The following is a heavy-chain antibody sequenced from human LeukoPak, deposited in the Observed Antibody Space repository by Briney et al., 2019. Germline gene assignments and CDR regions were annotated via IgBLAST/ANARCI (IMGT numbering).Heavy chain of an antibody. V-gene: IGHV3-74*01. Sequence: PGGSLRLSCAASGFTFSSYWMHWVRQAPGKGLVWVSRINSDGSSTTYADSVKGRFTISRDSSKNTLYLQMNSLTAEDTAVYYCARLGGGGYDPFDYWGQGTLVTVSS. J-gene: IGHJ4*02. CDR3: ARLGGGGYDPFDY. CDR2: INSDGSST. CDR1: GFTFSSYW. D-gene: IGHD3-22*01.